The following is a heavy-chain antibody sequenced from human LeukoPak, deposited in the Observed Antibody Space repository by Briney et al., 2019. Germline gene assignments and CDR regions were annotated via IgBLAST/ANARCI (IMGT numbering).Heavy chain of an antibody. V-gene: IGHV3-23*01. Sequence: GGSLRLSCAASEFTFSSYVMSWVRQAPGKGLEWVSAIREGSDSSYYADSVKGRFTISRDNSKSTLYLQMSSLRVEDTAVYYCAKSDCGGDGCKLLNYWGQGTLVTVSS. CDR3: AKSDCGGDGCKLLNY. J-gene: IGHJ4*02. CDR2: IREGSDSS. CDR1: EFTFSSYV. D-gene: IGHD2-21*01.